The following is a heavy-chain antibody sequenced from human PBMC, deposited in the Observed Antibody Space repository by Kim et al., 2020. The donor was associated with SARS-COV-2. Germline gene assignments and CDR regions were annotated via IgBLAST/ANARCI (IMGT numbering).Heavy chain of an antibody. CDR2: ISGSGGST. CDR3: AKEIPFMGDYVWGSYRQTDY. V-gene: IGHV3-23*01. Sequence: GGSLRLSCAASGFTFSSYAMSWVRQAPGKGLEWVSAISGSGGSTYYADSVKGRFTISRDNSKNTLYLQMNSLRAEDTAVYYCAKEIPFMGDYVWGSYRQTDYWGQGTLVTVSS. CDR1: GFTFSSYA. J-gene: IGHJ4*02. D-gene: IGHD3-16*02.